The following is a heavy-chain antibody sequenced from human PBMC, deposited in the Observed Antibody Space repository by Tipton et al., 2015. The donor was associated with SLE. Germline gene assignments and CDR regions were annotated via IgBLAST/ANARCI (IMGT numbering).Heavy chain of an antibody. D-gene: IGHD3/OR15-3a*01. V-gene: IGHV3-33*06. Sequence: SLRLSCAASGFTFSYYDMYWVRQAPGKGLGWVAVIWYDGSNEFHADSVKGRFTISRDNSKNTLYLQMNSLRAEDTAVYYCAKGTGDFYYMDVWGEGTTVTVSS. J-gene: IGHJ6*03. CDR3: AKGTGDFYYMDV. CDR1: GFTFSYYD. CDR2: IWYDGSNE.